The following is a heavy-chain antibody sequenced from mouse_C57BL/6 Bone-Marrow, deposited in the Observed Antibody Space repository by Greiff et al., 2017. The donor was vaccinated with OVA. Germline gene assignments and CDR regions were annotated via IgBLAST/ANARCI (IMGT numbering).Heavy chain of an antibody. CDR1: GYTFTDYE. J-gene: IGHJ3*01. CDR2: IDPETGGT. CDR3: TRGGWLLRKFAY. Sequence: VQLQQSGAELVRPGASVTLSCKASGYTFTDYEMHWVKQTPVHGLEWIGAIDPETGGTAYNQKFKGKAILTADKSSSTAYMELRSLTSEDSAVYYCTRGGWLLRKFAYWGQGTLVTVSA. V-gene: IGHV1-15*01. D-gene: IGHD2-3*01.